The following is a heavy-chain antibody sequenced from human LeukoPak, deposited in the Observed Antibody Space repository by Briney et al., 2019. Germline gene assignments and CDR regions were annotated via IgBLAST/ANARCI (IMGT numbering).Heavy chain of an antibody. V-gene: IGHV3-74*01. CDR2: IKSDGSSS. D-gene: IGHD4-23*01. J-gene: IGHJ4*02. Sequence: GGSLILSCAASGFTFSSYFWMHWVRQAPGKGLVWVSRIKSDGSSSTYADSVKGRFTISRDSAKNSLYLQMNTLRAEDTAVYYCVRDLDLGGYSSFEYWGQGTLVTVSS. CDR1: GFTFSSYFW. CDR3: VRDLDLGGYSSFEY.